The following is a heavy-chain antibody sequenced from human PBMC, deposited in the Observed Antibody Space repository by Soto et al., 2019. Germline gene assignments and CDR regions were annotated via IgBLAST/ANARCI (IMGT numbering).Heavy chain of an antibody. CDR2: LYYSGTT. J-gene: IGHJ4*02. V-gene: IGHV4-59*11. CDR1: GASISTQS. D-gene: IGHD3-3*01. Sequence: PSETLSLTCSVSGASISTQSRNWIRQAPGKGLEWIGYLYYSGTTNYNPSLKSRVTISADTSKNQVSLELTSVTAADTAVYFCARGLSWSPYFESWGQGILVTVSS. CDR3: ARGLSWSPYFES.